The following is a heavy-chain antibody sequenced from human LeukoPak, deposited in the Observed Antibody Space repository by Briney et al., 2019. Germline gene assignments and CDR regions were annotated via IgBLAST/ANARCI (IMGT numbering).Heavy chain of an antibody. Sequence: GASVKVSCKASGYTFTNSYIHWVRQAPGQVLEWMGLINPDGGNINYAQNFQGRVTLTRDTSTSTVYMELSSLRTEDTAVYYCTREGMGTSFSAWFDPWGQGTLVTVSS. V-gene: IGHV1-46*01. CDR3: TREGMGTSFSAWFDP. D-gene: IGHD1-7*01. CDR1: GYTFTNSY. J-gene: IGHJ5*01. CDR2: INPDGGNI.